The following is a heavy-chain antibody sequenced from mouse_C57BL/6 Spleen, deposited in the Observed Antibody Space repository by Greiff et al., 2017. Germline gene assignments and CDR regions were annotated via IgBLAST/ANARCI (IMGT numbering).Heavy chain of an antibody. Sequence: EVKLMESGGGLVKPGGSLKLSCAASGFTFSSYAMSWVRQTPEQRLEWVATLSAGGSYTYYPDNVKGRFTISRDNATNTLYLQLIHLKSEDTAMYYCARGDGYTSYWYFDVWGTGTTVTVSS. CDR3: ARGDGYTSYWYFDV. V-gene: IGHV5-4*03. CDR1: GFTFSSYA. CDR2: LSAGGSYT. D-gene: IGHD2-3*01. J-gene: IGHJ1*03.